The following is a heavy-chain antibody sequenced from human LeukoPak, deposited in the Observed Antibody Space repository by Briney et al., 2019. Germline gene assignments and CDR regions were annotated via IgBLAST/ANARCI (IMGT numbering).Heavy chain of an antibody. Sequence: SETLSLTCAVSGGSISSSNWWSWVRQPPGKGLEWIGEIYHSGSTNYNPSLKSRVTISVDTSKNQFSLKLSSVTAADTAVYYCAGSVLYGDFDYWGQGTLVTVSS. CDR1: GGSISSSNW. CDR2: IYHSGST. D-gene: IGHD4-17*01. CDR3: AGSVLYGDFDY. J-gene: IGHJ4*02. V-gene: IGHV4-4*02.